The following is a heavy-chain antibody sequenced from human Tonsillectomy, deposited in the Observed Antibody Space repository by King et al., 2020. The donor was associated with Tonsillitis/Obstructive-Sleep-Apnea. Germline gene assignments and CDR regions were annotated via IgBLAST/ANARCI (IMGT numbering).Heavy chain of an antibody. D-gene: IGHD2-2*03. V-gene: IGHV3-30*04. CDR3: ARDGYCTGTSCYPRN. J-gene: IGHJ4*02. CDR2: ISDDGINK. Sequence: VESGGGVVQPGRSLRVSCAASGFTFSNYALHWVRQAPGKGLEWVAVISDDGINKYYADSVKGRFTISRDNSKNTLYLQMNSLRGEDTAVYYCARDGYCTGTSCYPRNCGQGTPVTVSS. CDR1: GFTFSNYA.